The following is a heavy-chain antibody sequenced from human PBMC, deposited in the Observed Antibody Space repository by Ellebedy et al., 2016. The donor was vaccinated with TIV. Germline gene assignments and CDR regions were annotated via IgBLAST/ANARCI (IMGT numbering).Heavy chain of an antibody. CDR1: GFTFKNYW. Sequence: GGSLRLXXAASGFTFKNYWMTWVRQAPGKGLEWVTNIKHDGSEKYYVDSVKGRFTVSRDNAKNSLFLQMSSLRVEDTAVYYCSRGGHYSDSLFDSWGRGTLVTVSS. J-gene: IGHJ4*02. D-gene: IGHD3-22*01. V-gene: IGHV3-7*01. CDR3: SRGGHYSDSLFDS. CDR2: IKHDGSEK.